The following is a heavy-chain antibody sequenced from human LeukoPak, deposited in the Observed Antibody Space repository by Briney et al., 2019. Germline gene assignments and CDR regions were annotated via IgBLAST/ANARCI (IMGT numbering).Heavy chain of an antibody. Sequence: ASVKVSCKASGYTFTIYYMHWVRQAPGQGLEWMGVINPSGGSTTYAQKLQGRVTMTRDTSTSTVCMDLSSLRSEDTAVYYCARDRHDSYYGLDVWGQGTTVTVSS. CDR3: ARDRHDSYYGLDV. CDR1: GYTFTIYY. V-gene: IGHV1-46*04. J-gene: IGHJ6*02. CDR2: INPSGGST.